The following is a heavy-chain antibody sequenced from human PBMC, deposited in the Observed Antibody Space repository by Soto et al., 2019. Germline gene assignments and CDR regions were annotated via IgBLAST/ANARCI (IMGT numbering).Heavy chain of an antibody. J-gene: IGHJ4*02. CDR3: ARTTAVPNSLRSRYFFDY. CDR1: GGSVSDKTYY. V-gene: IGHV4-61*01. CDR2: VYYSGTT. Sequence: SETLSLTCSVSGGSVSDKTYYWSWIRQPPGKRLEWLGYVYYSGTTNYNPSLKSRVTISVDLSKTQFSLRLSSVTTADTALYYCARTTAVPNSLRSRYFFDYWGQGTLVTVS. D-gene: IGHD4-17*01.